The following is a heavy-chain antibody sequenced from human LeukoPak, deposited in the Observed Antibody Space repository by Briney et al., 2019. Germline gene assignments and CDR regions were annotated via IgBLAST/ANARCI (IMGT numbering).Heavy chain of an antibody. Sequence: SETLSLTCAVSGGSISSSNWWSWVRQPPGKGLEWIGEIYHSGSTNYNPSLKSRVTISVDKSKNQFSLKLSSVTAANTAVYYCGSPPGSLVNFDYWGQGTLVTVSS. J-gene: IGHJ4*02. CDR3: GSPPGSLVNFDY. V-gene: IGHV4-4*02. CDR1: GGSISSSNW. CDR2: IYHSGST.